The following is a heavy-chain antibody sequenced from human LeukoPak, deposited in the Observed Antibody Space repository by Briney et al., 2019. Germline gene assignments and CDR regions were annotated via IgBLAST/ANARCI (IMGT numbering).Heavy chain of an antibody. J-gene: IGHJ4*02. D-gene: IGHD3-22*01. Sequence: SETLSLTCTVSGGSISSSSYYWGWIRQPPGKGLEWIGSIYYSGSTYYNPSLKSRVTISVDTSKNQFSLKLSSVTAADTAVYYCATSQGGYYYDSSGYLDYWGQGTLVTVSS. V-gene: IGHV4-39*07. CDR3: ATSQGGYYYDSSGYLDY. CDR1: GGSISSSSYY. CDR2: IYYSGST.